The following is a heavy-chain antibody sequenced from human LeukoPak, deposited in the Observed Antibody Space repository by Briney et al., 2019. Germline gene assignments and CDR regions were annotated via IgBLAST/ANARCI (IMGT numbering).Heavy chain of an antibody. Sequence: ASVKVSCKASGYTFTSYYMHWVRQAPGQGLEWMGIINPSGGSTSNAQKFQGRVTMTRDTSTSTVYMELSSLRSEDTAVYYCAREEAAGQYYYYYYYMDVWGKGTTVTVSS. CDR2: INPSGGST. J-gene: IGHJ6*03. V-gene: IGHV1-46*01. CDR3: AREEAAGQYYYYYYYMDV. D-gene: IGHD6-13*01. CDR1: GYTFTSYY.